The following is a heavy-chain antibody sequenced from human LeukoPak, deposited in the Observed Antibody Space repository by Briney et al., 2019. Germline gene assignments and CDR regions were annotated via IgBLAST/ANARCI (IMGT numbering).Heavy chain of an antibody. CDR3: AREDSSGTYYFDY. J-gene: IGHJ4*02. V-gene: IGHV3-30-3*01. Sequence: GGSLRLSCAASGFTFSSYAIHWVRQAPGKGLEWVAVTSYDGSNKYYADSVKGRFTISRDNSKNTLYLQMNSLRAEDTAVYYCAREDSSGTYYFDYWGQGTLVTVSS. CDR1: GFTFSSYA. CDR2: TSYDGSNK. D-gene: IGHD3-22*01.